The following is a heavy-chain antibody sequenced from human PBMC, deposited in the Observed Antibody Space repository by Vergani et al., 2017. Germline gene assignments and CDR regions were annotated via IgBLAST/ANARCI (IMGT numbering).Heavy chain of an antibody. CDR3: ARARCIETCYMSNWFDS. V-gene: IGHV3-74*03. CDR2: IKSDGSIT. J-gene: IGHJ5*01. Sequence: DVHLAESGGGFFQPGGSLRLSCSASGFSFNMYWMHWVRQVPGKGLLWVSRIKSDGSITAYADSVKGRFTISIDNAQNTLYLQMNSLRVEDTGVYYCARARCIETCYMSNWFDSWGQGTLVTVSS. D-gene: IGHD3-16*02. CDR1: GFSFNMYW.